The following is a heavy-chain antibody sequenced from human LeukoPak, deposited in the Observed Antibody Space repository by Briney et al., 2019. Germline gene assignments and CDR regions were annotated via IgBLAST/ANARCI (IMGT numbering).Heavy chain of an antibody. D-gene: IGHD3-16*02. CDR2: ISGSGGST. V-gene: IGHV3-23*01. J-gene: IGHJ4*02. Sequence: GGSLRLSCAASGFTFSSYAMSWVRQAPGKGLEWVSAISGSGGSTYYADSVKGRSTISRDNSKNTLYLQMNSRRAGDTAVYYCASQWGSYRLLDYWGQGTLVTASS. CDR3: ASQWGSYRLLDY. CDR1: GFTFSSYA.